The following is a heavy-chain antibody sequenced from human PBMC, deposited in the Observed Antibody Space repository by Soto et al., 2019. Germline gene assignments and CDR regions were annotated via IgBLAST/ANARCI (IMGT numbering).Heavy chain of an antibody. V-gene: IGHV1-69*01. CDR2: IIPIFGTA. CDR1: WGTFKSYS. Sequence: GGPVEVSLKGSWGTFKSYSFRWVRKGPGQGLEWMGGIIPIFGTANYAQKFQGRVTITADESTSTAYMELSSLRSEDTAMYYCARRSDILRYWFDPWGQGTLVTVSS. CDR3: ARRSDILRYWFDP. D-gene: IGHD3-9*01. J-gene: IGHJ5*02.